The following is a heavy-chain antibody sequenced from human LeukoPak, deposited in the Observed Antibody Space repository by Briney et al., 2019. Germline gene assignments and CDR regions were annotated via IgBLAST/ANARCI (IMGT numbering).Heavy chain of an antibody. V-gene: IGHV4-30-4*08. J-gene: IGHJ4*02. D-gene: IGHD3-16*01. Sequence: PSETLSLTCSVSGGPISSSDYYWSWIRQPPGKGLEWIGYIYYSGSTYYNPSLKSRVTMSVDTSKNQFSLKLSSVTAADTAVYYCASYQGRMVILDYWGQGTLVTVSS. CDR2: IYYSGST. CDR3: ASYQGRMVILDY. CDR1: GGPISSSDYY.